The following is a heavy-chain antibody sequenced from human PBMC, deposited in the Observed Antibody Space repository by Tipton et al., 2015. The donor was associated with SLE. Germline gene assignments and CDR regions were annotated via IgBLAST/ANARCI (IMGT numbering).Heavy chain of an antibody. CDR3: ARETPGGGDCCHFDY. Sequence: TLSLTCTVSGGSISSYYWSWIRQPAGKGLEWSGRICTSGSTNYNPSLKSRVTMSVDTSKNQFSLKLRPVPAADPAVYYCARETPGGGDCCHFDYWGQGTLVTVSS. J-gene: IGHJ4*02. CDR2: ICTSGST. V-gene: IGHV4-4*07. D-gene: IGHD2-21*01. CDR1: GGSISSYY.